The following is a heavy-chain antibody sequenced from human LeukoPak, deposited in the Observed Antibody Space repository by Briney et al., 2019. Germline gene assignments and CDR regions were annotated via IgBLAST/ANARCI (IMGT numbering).Heavy chain of an antibody. Sequence: ASVKVSCKASGYTFTTYAIHWVRQAPGQRLEWMGWINAGNGNTKYSQKFQGRVTITRDTSASTAYMELSSLRSEDTAVYYCARGPVREWELAYWGQGTLVTVSS. V-gene: IGHV1-3*01. CDR3: ARGPVREWELAY. CDR2: INAGNGNT. J-gene: IGHJ4*02. CDR1: GYTFTTYA. D-gene: IGHD1-26*01.